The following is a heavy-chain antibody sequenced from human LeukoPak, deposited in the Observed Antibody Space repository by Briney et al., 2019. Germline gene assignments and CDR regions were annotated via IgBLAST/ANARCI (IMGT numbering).Heavy chain of an antibody. CDR2: INHSGST. Sequence: PSETLSLTCTVSGGSITSYYWSWIRQPPGKGLEWIGEINHSGSTNYNPSLKSRVTISVDTSKNQFSLKLSSVTAADTAVYYCARVHSSGWCYYYYMDVWGKGTTVTVSS. CDR3: ARVHSSGWCYYYYMDV. D-gene: IGHD6-19*01. V-gene: IGHV4-34*01. CDR1: GGSITSYY. J-gene: IGHJ6*03.